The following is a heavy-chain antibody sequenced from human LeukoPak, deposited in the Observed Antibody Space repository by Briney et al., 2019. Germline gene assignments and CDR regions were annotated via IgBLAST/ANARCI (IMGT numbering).Heavy chain of an antibody. CDR3: ARLNFRGGEALHFDS. CDR2: IHSDGTT. CDR1: GGSLTNYY. D-gene: IGHD3-16*01. J-gene: IGHJ4*02. Sequence: SETLSLTCSVSGGSLTNYYRGWIRQPPGKGLEFIGYIHSDGTTNYDSSLQSRVAISLDTSKIQFSLRLYSVTAADTALYFCARLNFRGGEALHFDSWGQGTLVTVSS. V-gene: IGHV4-4*09.